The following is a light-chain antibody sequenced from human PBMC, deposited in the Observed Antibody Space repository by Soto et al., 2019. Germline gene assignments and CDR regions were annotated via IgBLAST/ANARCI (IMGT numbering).Light chain of an antibody. CDR1: RTDVGGYNY. CDR2: EVS. J-gene: IGLJ1*01. V-gene: IGLV2-14*01. Sequence: QSVLTQPASVSGSPGQSITISCTGTRTDVGGYNYVSWYQQHPGKAPRVMIYEVSNRPSGVSNRFSGSKSGNTASLTISGLQAEDEADYYCSSYTSSSIFYVFGTGTKVTVL. CDR3: SSYTSSSIFYV.